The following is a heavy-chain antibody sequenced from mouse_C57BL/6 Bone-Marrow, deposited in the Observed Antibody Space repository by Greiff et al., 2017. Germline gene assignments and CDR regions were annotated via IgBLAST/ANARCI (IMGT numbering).Heavy chain of an antibody. Sequence: VHLVESGAELARPGASVKLSCKASGYTFTSYGISWVKQRTGQGLEWIGEIYPRSGNTYYNQKFKGKATLTADKSSSTAYMELRSLTSEGAAVYFCAGGLLLDYWGQGTTLTVSA. CDR2: IYPRSGNT. D-gene: IGHD2-1*01. J-gene: IGHJ2*01. V-gene: IGHV1-81*01. CDR3: AGGLLLDY. CDR1: GYTFTSYG.